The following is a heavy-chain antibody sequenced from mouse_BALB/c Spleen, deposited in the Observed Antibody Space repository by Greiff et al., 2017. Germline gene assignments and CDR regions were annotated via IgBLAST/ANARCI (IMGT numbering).Heavy chain of an antibody. CDR2: IWSGGST. V-gene: IGHV2-2*02. Sequence: QVQLQQSGPGLVQPSQSLSITCKVSGFSLTSYGVHWVRQSPGKGLEWLGVIWSGGSTDYNAAFISRLSISKDNSKSQVFFKMNSLQANDTAIYYCARKKGEYHYYAMDYWGQGTSVTVSS. CDR1: GFSLTSYG. CDR3: ARKKGEYHYYAMDY. D-gene: IGHD5-1*01. J-gene: IGHJ4*01.